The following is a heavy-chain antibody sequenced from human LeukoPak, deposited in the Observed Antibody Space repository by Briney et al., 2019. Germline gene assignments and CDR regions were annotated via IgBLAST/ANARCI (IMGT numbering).Heavy chain of an antibody. CDR1: GFTFSNYW. D-gene: IGHD3-10*01. Sequence: PGGSLRLSCAASGFTFSNYWMSWVRQAPGKGLEWVANIKEDGSDKYHVDSVKGRFTISRDNAKNSVSLQTNSLRAEDTAVYYCASGSYGSGFYYFYYMDVWGKGTTVTVSS. V-gene: IGHV3-7*01. J-gene: IGHJ6*03. CDR3: ASGSYGSGFYYFYYMDV. CDR2: IKEDGSDK.